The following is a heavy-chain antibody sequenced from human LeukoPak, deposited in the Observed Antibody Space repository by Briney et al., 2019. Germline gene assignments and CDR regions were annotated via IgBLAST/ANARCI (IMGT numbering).Heavy chain of an antibody. CDR2: IKQDGSEK. J-gene: IGHJ3*02. CDR3: ARELLWFGELIAFDI. CDR1: GFTFSSYW. V-gene: IGHV3-7*01. Sequence: GGSLRLSCAASGFTFSSYWMSWVRQAPGKGLEWVANIKQDGSEKYCVDSVKGRFTISRDNAKNSLYLQMNSLRAEDTAVYYCARELLWFGELIAFDIWGQGTMVTVSS. D-gene: IGHD3-10*01.